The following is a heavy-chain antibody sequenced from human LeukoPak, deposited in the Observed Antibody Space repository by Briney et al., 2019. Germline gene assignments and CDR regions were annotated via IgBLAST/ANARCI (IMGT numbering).Heavy chain of an antibody. CDR2: IYYSGST. J-gene: IGHJ5*02. V-gene: IGHV4-59*08. CDR1: GGSISSYY. CDR3: ARKFRRFGELSREGWFDP. Sequence: SETLSLTCTVSGGSISSYYWSWIRQPPGKGLEWIGYIYYSGSTNYNPSLKSRVTISVDTSKNQFSLKLSSVTAAGTAVYYCARKFRRFGELSREGWFDPWGQGTLVTVSS. D-gene: IGHD3-10*01.